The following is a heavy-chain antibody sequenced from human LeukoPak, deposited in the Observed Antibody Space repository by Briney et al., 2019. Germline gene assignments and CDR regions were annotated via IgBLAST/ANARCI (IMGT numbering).Heavy chain of an antibody. CDR3: ARAPVATMADY. CDR1: GFTFSDYY. CDR2: ISSSSIYT. J-gene: IGHJ4*02. Sequence: PGGSPRLSCAASGFTFSDYYMSWIRQAPGKGLEWVSYISSSSIYTNYADSVKGRFTISRDNAKNSLYLQMNSLRAEDTAVYYCARAPVATMADYWGQGTLVTVSS. D-gene: IGHD5-12*01. V-gene: IGHV3-11*06.